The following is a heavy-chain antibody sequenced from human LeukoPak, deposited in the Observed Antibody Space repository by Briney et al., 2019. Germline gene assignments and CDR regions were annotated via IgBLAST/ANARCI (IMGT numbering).Heavy chain of an antibody. Sequence: PGGSLRLSCAASGNYWMHWVRQAPGKGLEWVASISWNSGDIVHADSVKGRFTISRDNAKNSLYLQMDSLGTEDTALYYCVKSGGYATAIRYFDLWGRGTLVTVSS. CDR3: VKSGGYATAIRYFDL. J-gene: IGHJ2*01. D-gene: IGHD2-21*02. CDR1: GNYW. V-gene: IGHV3-9*01. CDR2: ISWNSGDI.